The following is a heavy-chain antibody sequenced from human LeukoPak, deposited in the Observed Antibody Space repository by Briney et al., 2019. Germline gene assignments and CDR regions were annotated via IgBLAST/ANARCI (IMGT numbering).Heavy chain of an antibody. V-gene: IGHV3-7*01. CDR1: AFSFSSYW. CDR3: AREPTYGIDAFDI. CDR2: INQDGSDK. D-gene: IGHD4-17*01. J-gene: IGHJ3*02. Sequence: GGSLRLSCAPSAFSFSSYWMTCVRQAPGKAREWVDNINQDGSDKPYVDSVKGRFTISRDNAKNSLYLQMNSLRAEDTAVYYCAREPTYGIDAFDIWGQGTMVTVFS.